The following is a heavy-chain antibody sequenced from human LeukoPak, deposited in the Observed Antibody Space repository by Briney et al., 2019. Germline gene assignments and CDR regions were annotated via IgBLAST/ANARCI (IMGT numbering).Heavy chain of an antibody. J-gene: IGHJ4*02. CDR2: INHGGST. CDR3: AGEYVVVVAARGHFDY. CDR1: GGSFSGYY. D-gene: IGHD2-15*01. Sequence: SETLSLTCAVYGGSFSGYYWSWIRQPPGKGLEWIGEINHGGSTNYNPSLKSRVTISVDTSKNQFSLKLSSVTAADTAVYYCAGEYVVVVAARGHFDYWGQGTLVTVSS. V-gene: IGHV4-34*01.